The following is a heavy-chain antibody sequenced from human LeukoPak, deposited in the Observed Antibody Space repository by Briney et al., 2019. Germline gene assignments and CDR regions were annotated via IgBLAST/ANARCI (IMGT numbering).Heavy chain of an antibody. V-gene: IGHV3-23*01. J-gene: IGHJ4*02. CDR1: GFTFSSYG. Sequence: QPGGSLRLSCAASGFTFSSYGMSWVRQAPGKGLEWVSAISGSGGSTYYADSVKGRFTISRDNSKNTLYLQMNSLRAEDTAVYYCAKPPYDSSGYYPFDYWGQGTLVTVSS. D-gene: IGHD3-22*01. CDR3: AKPPYDSSGYYPFDY. CDR2: ISGSGGST.